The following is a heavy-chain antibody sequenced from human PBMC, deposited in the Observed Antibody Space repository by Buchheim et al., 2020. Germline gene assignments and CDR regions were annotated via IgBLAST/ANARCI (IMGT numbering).Heavy chain of an antibody. CDR2: ISGSGGST. J-gene: IGHJ6*02. Sequence: EVQLLESGGGLVQPGGSLRLSCAASGFTFSSYAMSWVRQAPGKGLEWVSAISGSGGSTYYADSVKGRFTISRDNSKNTLYLQMNSLRAEDTAVYYCAKVPVVGSYDFWSAHDYYYYGMDVWGQGTT. D-gene: IGHD3-3*01. V-gene: IGHV3-23*01. CDR3: AKVPVVGSYDFWSAHDYYYYGMDV. CDR1: GFTFSSYA.